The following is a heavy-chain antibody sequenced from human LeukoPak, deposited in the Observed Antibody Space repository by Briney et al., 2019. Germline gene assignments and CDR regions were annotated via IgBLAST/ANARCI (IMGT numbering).Heavy chain of an antibody. V-gene: IGHV4-31*03. CDR3: ARGLGEMASILGY. D-gene: IGHD5-24*01. Sequence: SETLSLTCTVSGGSISSGGYYWSWIRQHPGKGLEWIGYIYYSGSTYYNPSLKSRVTISVDTSKNQFSLKLSSVTAADTAVYYCARGLGEMASILGYWGQGTLVTVSS. J-gene: IGHJ4*02. CDR1: GGSISSGGYY. CDR2: IYYSGST.